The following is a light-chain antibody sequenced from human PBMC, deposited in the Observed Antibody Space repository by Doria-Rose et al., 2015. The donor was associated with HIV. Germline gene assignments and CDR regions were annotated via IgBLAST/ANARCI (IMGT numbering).Light chain of an antibody. CDR1: QGISRY. Sequence: TQSPSFLSASVGVRVTITCRASQGISRYLAWYQRKPGKAPTLLIFGASTLQSGVPSRFSGSRSGTEFTLTISSLQPEDFATYYCQQFDSFPRTFGQGTKVELK. J-gene: IGKJ1*01. CDR2: GAS. V-gene: IGKV1-9*01. CDR3: QQFDSFPRT.